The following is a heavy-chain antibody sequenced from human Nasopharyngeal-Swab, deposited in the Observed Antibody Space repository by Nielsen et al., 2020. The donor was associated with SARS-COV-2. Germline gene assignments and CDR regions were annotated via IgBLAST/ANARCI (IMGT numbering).Heavy chain of an antibody. CDR3: ARELSNGVDWLLYGNYYYYMDV. J-gene: IGHJ6*03. Sequence: ASVKVSCKASGYSFTNYGITWVRQAPGQGLEWMGWISPSPYSGDPNYAQKIQGRVTVTTDTSTSTAYMELRSLRSDDTAVYYCARELSNGVDWLLYGNYYYYMDVWGKGTTVTVSS. D-gene: IGHD3-9*01. V-gene: IGHV1-18*04. CDR2: ISPSPYSGDP. CDR1: GYSFTNYG.